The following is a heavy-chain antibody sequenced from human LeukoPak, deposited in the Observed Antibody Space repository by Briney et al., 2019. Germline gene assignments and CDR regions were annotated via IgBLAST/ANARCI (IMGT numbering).Heavy chain of an antibody. CDR2: INHSGST. Sequence: GSLRLSCAASGFTFSTYVVNWVRQPPGKGLEWIGEINHSGSTNYNPSLKSRVTISVDTSKNQFSLKLSSVTAADTAVYYCARGRSSSWYVRYYYYGMDVWGQGTTVTVSS. D-gene: IGHD6-13*01. CDR1: GFTFSTYV. CDR3: ARGRSSSWYVRYYYYGMDV. V-gene: IGHV4-34*01. J-gene: IGHJ6*02.